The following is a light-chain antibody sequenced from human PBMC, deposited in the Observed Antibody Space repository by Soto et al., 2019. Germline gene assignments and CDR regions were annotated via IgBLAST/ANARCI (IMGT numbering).Light chain of an antibody. Sequence: DIQMTQSPSSLSASLGDRVTITCRASQSISSYLNWYQQKPGKAPNLLIYDASNLETGVPSRFSGSGSGTDFTLTISSLQPEDFATYYCQQSYSTPPTFGQGTKVDI. CDR3: QQSYSTPPT. CDR2: DAS. CDR1: QSISSY. J-gene: IGKJ1*01. V-gene: IGKV1-39*01.